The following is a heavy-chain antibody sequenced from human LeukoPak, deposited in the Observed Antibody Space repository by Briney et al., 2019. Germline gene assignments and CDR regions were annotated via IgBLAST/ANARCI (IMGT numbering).Heavy chain of an antibody. Sequence: GGSLRLSCAASGFTFSSYSMNWVRQAPGKGLEWVSSISSSSSYIYYADSVKGRFTISRDNAKNSLYLQMNSLRAEDTAVYYCARDSPPSSGGFDYWGQGTLVTVSS. J-gene: IGHJ4*02. V-gene: IGHV3-21*01. CDR3: ARDSPPSSGGFDY. CDR1: GFTFSSYS. CDR2: ISSSSSYI. D-gene: IGHD2-15*01.